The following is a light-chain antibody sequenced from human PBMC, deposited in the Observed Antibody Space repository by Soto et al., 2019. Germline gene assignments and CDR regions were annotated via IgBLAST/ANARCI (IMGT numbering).Light chain of an antibody. J-gene: IGLJ1*01. Sequence: QSVLTQPPSVSGAPGQRVTISCTGSSSNIGAGYDVHWYQQLPGTAPKLLIYFNTNRPSGVPDRFSGSKSGTSASLAITGLQAEDEADYYCQSYDSSLSGYVFGTGTQLTVL. V-gene: IGLV1-40*01. CDR2: FNT. CDR1: SSNIGAGYD. CDR3: QSYDSSLSGYV.